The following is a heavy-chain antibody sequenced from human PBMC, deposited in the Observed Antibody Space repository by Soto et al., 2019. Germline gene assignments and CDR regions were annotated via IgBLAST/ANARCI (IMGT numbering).Heavy chain of an antibody. V-gene: IGHV3-43*01. CDR1: GFTFDDYT. J-gene: IGHJ4*02. CDR2: ISWDGGST. CDR3: ASSLAPKFDY. Sequence: PGGSLRLSCAASGFTFDDYTMHWVRQAPGKGLEWVSLISWDGGSTYYADSVKGRFTISRDNTNNSLYLQMNSLRAEDTAVYYCASSLAPKFDYWGQGTLVPVSS. D-gene: IGHD3-10*01.